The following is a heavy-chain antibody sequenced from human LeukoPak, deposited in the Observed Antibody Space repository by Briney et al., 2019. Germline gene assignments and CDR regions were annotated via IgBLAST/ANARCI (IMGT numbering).Heavy chain of an antibody. J-gene: IGHJ4*02. Sequence: PSETLSLTCSVSGASVSGGDYYWSWIRQPAGKGLEWLGRIYGGVSSQRNPSHQYNPSLMSRLTISSDTSRNQFSLNLNSVTAADTAIYYCARDRQEGGLRVSSFKYWGQGTPVTVSS. D-gene: IGHD2-15*01. CDR3: ARDRQEGGLRVSSFKY. CDR1: GASVSGGDYY. V-gene: IGHV4-61*02. CDR2: IYGGVSSQRNPSH.